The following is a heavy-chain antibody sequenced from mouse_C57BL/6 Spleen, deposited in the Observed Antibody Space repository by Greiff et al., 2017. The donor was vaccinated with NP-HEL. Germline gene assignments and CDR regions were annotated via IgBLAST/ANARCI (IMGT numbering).Heavy chain of an antibody. CDR3: ARRAGTREWVFDY. CDR1: GFTFSDYG. J-gene: IGHJ2*01. Sequence: EVMLVESGGGLVKPGGSLKLSCAASGFTFSDYGMHWVRQAPEKGLEWVAYISSGSSTIYYADTVKGRFTISRDNAKNTLFLQMTSLRSEDTAMYYCARRAGTREWVFDYWGQGTTLTVSS. V-gene: IGHV5-17*01. D-gene: IGHD4-1*01. CDR2: ISSGSSTI.